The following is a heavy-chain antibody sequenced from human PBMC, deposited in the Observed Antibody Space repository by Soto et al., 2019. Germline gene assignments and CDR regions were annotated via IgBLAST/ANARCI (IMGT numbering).Heavy chain of an antibody. D-gene: IGHD6-19*01. CDR2: IYSGGST. CDR1: GFTVSSNY. J-gene: IGHJ6*02. CDR3: AREHSSGWYSPYGMDV. V-gene: IGHV3-53*01. Sequence: GGSLRLSCAASGFTVSSNYMGWVRQAPGKGLEWVSVIYSGGSTYYADSVKGRFTISRDNSKNTLYLQMNSLRAEDTAVYYCAREHSSGWYSPYGMDVWGQGTTVTVSS.